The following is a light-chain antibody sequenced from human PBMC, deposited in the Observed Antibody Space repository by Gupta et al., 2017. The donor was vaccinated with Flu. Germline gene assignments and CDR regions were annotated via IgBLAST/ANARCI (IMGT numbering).Light chain of an antibody. CDR1: QSLLDSSDNKDY. CDR2: WAS. CDR3: QQYDSTPYT. Sequence: NCRSSQSLLDSSDNKDYLAWYQQKAGQPPKLLIYWASTRAFGVPDRFRGSGSGTDFSLTISSLQAEDVAVYYCQQYDSTPYTFGQGTKLEV. V-gene: IGKV4-1*01. J-gene: IGKJ2*01.